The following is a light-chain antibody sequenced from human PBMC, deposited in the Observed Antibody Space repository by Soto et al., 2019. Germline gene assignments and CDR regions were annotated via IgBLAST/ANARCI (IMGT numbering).Light chain of an antibody. J-gene: IGLJ3*02. Sequence: QSALTQPASVSGSPGQSITISCTGTSSDVGGYNYVSWYQQHPGKAPKLIIFEVNRRPSGVSDRFSGSKSGNTASLTISGLQAEDESDFCCCAYAGNGACVFGGGTKLTVL. V-gene: IGLV2-14*01. CDR3: CAYAGNGACV. CDR1: SSDVGGYNY. CDR2: EVN.